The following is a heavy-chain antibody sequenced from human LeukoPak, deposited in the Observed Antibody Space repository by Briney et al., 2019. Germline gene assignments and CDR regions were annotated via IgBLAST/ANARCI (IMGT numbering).Heavy chain of an antibody. CDR1: GFTFSSYS. CDR2: ISSSSSYI. CDR3: ASEDYYDSSGYSDY. J-gene: IGHJ4*02. Sequence: GGSLRFSCAASGFTFSSYSMNWVRQAPGKGLEWVSSISSSSSYIYYADSVKGRFTISRDNAKNSLYLQMNSLRAEDTAVYYCASEDYYDSSGYSDYWGQGTLVTVSS. D-gene: IGHD3-22*01. V-gene: IGHV3-21*01.